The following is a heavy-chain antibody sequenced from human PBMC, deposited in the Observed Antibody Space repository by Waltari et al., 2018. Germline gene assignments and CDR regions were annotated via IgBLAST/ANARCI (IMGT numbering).Heavy chain of an antibody. D-gene: IGHD3-22*01. CDR1: GFTFSNHA. V-gene: IGHV3-23*01. CDR2: LTYSGDNT. J-gene: IGHJ4*02. CDR3: AKAHYDSSGYFSDFDH. Sequence: EVQLLESGGDLVQPGGSRRLSGVASGFTFSNHALTWVRQAPGKGLEWVSTLTYSGDNTHYADSAKGRFTISRDISKRTLYLQMNSLRAEDTAVYYCAKAHYDSSGYFSDFDHWGQGTLVTVSS.